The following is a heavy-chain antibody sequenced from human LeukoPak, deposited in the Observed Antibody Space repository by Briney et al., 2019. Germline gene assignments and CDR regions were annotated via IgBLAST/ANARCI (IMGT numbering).Heavy chain of an antibody. D-gene: IGHD1-26*01. CDR2: IYYSGST. V-gene: IGHV4-39*01. J-gene: IGHJ4*02. Sequence: SETLSLTCTVSGGSISGSSYYWGWIRQPPGKGLEWIGSIYYSGSTYYNPSLKSRVTISVDTSKNQFSLKLSSVTAADTAVYYCASSYSGSYPKGYNFDYWGQGTLVTVSS. CDR3: ASSYSGSYPKGYNFDY. CDR1: GGSISGSSYY.